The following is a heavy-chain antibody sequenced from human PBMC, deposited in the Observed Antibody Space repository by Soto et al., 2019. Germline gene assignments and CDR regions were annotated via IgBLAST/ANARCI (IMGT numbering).Heavy chain of an antibody. CDR1: GGSFSGYY. D-gene: IGHD3-3*01. Sequence: SETLSLTCAVYGGSFSGYYWSWIRQPPGKGLEWIGEINHSGSTNYNPSLKSRVTISVDTSKNQFSLKLSSVTAADTAVYYCARGEAGTYYDFWSGSVNWFDPWGQGTLVTVSS. J-gene: IGHJ5*02. V-gene: IGHV4-34*01. CDR3: ARGEAGTYYDFWSGSVNWFDP. CDR2: INHSGST.